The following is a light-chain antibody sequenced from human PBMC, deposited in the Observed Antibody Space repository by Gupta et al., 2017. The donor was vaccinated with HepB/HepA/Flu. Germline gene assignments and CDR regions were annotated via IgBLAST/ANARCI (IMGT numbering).Light chain of an antibody. Sequence: HSALTQPASVSGSRGQSITISCTGTSSDVGGYNYVSWYQQHPGKAPQFIIFDVSNRPSGISDRFSGSKSGNTAALTISGLQAEDEADYYCASYTTTNALVFGTGTKVTVL. CDR3: ASYTTTNALV. CDR1: SSDVGGYNY. V-gene: IGLV2-14*01. J-gene: IGLJ1*01. CDR2: DVS.